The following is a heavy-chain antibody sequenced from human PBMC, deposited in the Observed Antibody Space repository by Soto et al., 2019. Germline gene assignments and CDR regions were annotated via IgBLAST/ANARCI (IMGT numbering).Heavy chain of an antibody. CDR3: AGQAYGDYEAPRGYYYYYGMDV. CDR2: ISAYNGNT. V-gene: IGHV1-18*01. D-gene: IGHD4-17*01. Sequence: QVQLVQSGAEVKKPGASVKVSCKASGYTFTSYGISWVRQAPGQGLEWMGWISAYNGNTNYAQKLQGRVTMTTDTSTSTAYMELRSLRSDDTAVYYCAGQAYGDYEAPRGYYYYYGMDVWGQGTTVTVSS. J-gene: IGHJ6*02. CDR1: GYTFTSYG.